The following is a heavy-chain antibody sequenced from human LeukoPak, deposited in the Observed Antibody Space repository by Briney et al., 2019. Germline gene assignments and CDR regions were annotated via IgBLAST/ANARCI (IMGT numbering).Heavy chain of an antibody. V-gene: IGHV1-18*01. CDR2: ISAYNGNT. CDR1: AYTFTSYG. Sequence: SVKVSSKASAYTFTSYGISCVRQAPGQRLEWIGWISAYNGNTNYAQKLQRRVTMTTDTSTSRGDMELRRLRSYDTAVYYCARGGVEGIVGATTYGYWGEGTLVSVSS. D-gene: IGHD1-26*01. J-gene: IGHJ4*02. CDR3: ARGGVEGIVGATTYGY.